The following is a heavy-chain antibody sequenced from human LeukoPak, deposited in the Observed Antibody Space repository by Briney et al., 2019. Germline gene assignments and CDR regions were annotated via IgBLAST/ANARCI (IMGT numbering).Heavy chain of an antibody. CDR3: ARHGEGGYSYGLPLY. D-gene: IGHD5-18*01. Sequence: GESLKISCKGSGYSFTSYWISWVRQMPGKGLEWMGIIYPGDSDTRYSPSFQGQVTISADKSISTAYLQWSSLKASDTAMYYCARHGEGGYSYGLPLYWGQGTLVTVSS. CDR1: GYSFTSYW. J-gene: IGHJ4*02. CDR2: IYPGDSDT. V-gene: IGHV5-51*01.